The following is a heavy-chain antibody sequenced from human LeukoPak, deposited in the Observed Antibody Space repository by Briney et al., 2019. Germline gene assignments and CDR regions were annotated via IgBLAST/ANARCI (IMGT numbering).Heavy chain of an antibody. J-gene: IGHJ5*02. V-gene: IGHV4-61*02. CDR1: GGSISSGSYY. D-gene: IGHD3-10*01. CDR3: ARLWVTMVRGVPFDP. Sequence: SSETLSLTCTVSGGSISSGSYYWSWIRQPAGKGLEWIGRIYTSGSTYYNPSLKSRVTISVDTSKNQFSLKLNSVTAADTAVYYCARLWVTMVRGVPFDPWGQGTLVTVSS. CDR2: IYTSGST.